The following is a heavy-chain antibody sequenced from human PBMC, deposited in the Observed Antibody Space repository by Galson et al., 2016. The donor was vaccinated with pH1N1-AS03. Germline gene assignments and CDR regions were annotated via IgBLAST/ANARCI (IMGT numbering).Heavy chain of an antibody. D-gene: IGHD3-22*01. J-gene: IGHJ4*01. V-gene: IGHV1-69*06. CDR3: ARSPDYSDTSVYYGTAY. CDR2: LIPIFHTP. Sequence: SVKVSCKASGGTFSSYAFTWVRQAPGQGLEWVGGLIPIFHTPNYAQKFQGRVTIIADKSTSTAYMELRSLTSEDTAVYYCARSPDYSDTSVYYGTAYWGHGILVTVSS. CDR1: GGTFSSYA.